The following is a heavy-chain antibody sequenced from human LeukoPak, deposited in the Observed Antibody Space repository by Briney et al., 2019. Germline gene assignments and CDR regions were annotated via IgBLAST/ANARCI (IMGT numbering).Heavy chain of an antibody. D-gene: IGHD2-2*01. Sequence: GASVKVSCKASGYTFTSYGISWVRQAPGQGLEWMGWISAYHGNTNYAQKLQGRVTMTTDTSTSTAYMELRSLRSDDTAVYYCARDCSTTSCYLPDYYYYGMDVWGQGTTVTVSS. CDR1: GYTFTSYG. V-gene: IGHV1-18*01. CDR3: ARDCSTTSCYLPDYYYYGMDV. CDR2: ISAYHGNT. J-gene: IGHJ6*02.